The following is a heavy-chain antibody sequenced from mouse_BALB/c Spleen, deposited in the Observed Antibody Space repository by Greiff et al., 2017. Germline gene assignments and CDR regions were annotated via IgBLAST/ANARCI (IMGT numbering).Heavy chain of an antibody. D-gene: IGHD1-1*01. CDR2: IFPGSGNT. V-gene: IGHV1-66*01. Sequence: VKLQESGPELVKPGASVKISCKASGYSFTSYYIHWVKQRPGQGLEWIGWIFPGSGNTKYNEKFKGKATLTADTSSSTAYMQLSSLTSEDSAVYFCARGNLYGPFAYWGQGSLVTVSA. J-gene: IGHJ3*01. CDR3: ARGNLYGPFAY. CDR1: GYSFTSYY.